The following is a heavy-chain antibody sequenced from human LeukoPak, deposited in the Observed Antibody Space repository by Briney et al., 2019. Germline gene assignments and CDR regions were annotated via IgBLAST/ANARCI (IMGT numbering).Heavy chain of an antibody. J-gene: IGHJ4*02. D-gene: IGHD5-12*01. CDR1: GLTFDDYY. Sequence: WGSLRLSCAASGLTFDDYYMSWIRQGPGKGLEWVSYISHIGGYTAYADSVKGRFTISRDNTKNSLYLQMNSLRAEDTAVYYCASHGGHDFFDHWGQGSLVTVSS. CDR2: ISHIGGYT. CDR3: ASHGGHDFFDH. V-gene: IGHV3-11*06.